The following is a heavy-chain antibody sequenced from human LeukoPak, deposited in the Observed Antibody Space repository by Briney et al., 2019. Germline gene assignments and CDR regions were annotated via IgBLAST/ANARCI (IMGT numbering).Heavy chain of an antibody. J-gene: IGHJ4*02. Sequence: PSETLSLTCSVSGGSISSYYWGWIRQPPGKGLEWIGSIYYSGSTYYNPSLKSRVTISVDTSKNQFSLKLSSVTAADTAVYYCAGGQQLAYFDYWGQGTLVTVSS. CDR3: AGGQQLAYFDY. CDR2: IYYSGST. V-gene: IGHV4-39*01. D-gene: IGHD6-13*01. CDR1: GGSISSYY.